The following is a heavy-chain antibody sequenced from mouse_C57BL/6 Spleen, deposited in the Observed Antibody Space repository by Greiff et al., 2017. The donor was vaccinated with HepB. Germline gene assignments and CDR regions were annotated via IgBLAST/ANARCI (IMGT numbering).Heavy chain of an antibody. V-gene: IGHV1-63*01. J-gene: IGHJ1*03. CDR3: ARYGGTGWYFDV. CDR1: GYTFTNYW. CDR2: IYPGGGYT. Sequence: QVQLQQSGAELVRPGTSVKMSCKASGYTFTNYWIGWAKQRPGHGLEWIGDIYPGGGYTNYNEKFKGQATLNADKSSSTAYMQFSSLTSEDSAIYYCARYGGTGWYFDVWGTGTTVTVSS. D-gene: IGHD1-1*01.